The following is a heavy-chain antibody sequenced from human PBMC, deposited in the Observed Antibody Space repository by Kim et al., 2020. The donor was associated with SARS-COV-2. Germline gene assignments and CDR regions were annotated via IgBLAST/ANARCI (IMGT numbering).Heavy chain of an antibody. V-gene: IGHV1-2*02. Sequence: YAQKFQGRVTMTRDTSISTAYMELSRLRSDDTAVYYCARALGSSSSSGDYWGQGTLVTVSS. CDR3: ARALGSSSSSGDY. D-gene: IGHD6-6*01. J-gene: IGHJ4*02.